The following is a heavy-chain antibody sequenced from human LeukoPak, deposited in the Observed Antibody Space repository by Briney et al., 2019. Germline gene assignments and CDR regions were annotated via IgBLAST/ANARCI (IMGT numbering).Heavy chain of an antibody. CDR1: GFTFSSYG. V-gene: IGHV3-30*02. CDR2: IRYDGSNK. D-gene: IGHD3-3*01. J-gene: IGHJ5*02. Sequence: GGSLRLSCAASGFTFSSYGMHWVRQAPGKGLEWVAFIRYDGSNKYYADSVKGRFTISRDNSKNTLYLQMNSLRAEDTAVYYCAKDRKATIFGVVTPNWFDPWGQGTLVTVSS. CDR3: AKDRKATIFGVVTPNWFDP.